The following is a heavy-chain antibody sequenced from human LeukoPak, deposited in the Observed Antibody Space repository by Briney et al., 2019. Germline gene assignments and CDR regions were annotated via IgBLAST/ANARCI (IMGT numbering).Heavy chain of an antibody. D-gene: IGHD3-22*01. CDR3: ARDGPKSSMIVVVHYGMDV. Sequence: ASVKVSCKASGYTFTSYYMHWVRQAPGQGPEWMGIINPSGGSTSYAQKFQGRVTMTRDTSTNTVYMELSNLRSEDTAVYYCARDGPKSSMIVVVHYGMDVWGQGTTVTVSS. V-gene: IGHV1-46*01. CDR1: GYTFTSYY. J-gene: IGHJ6*02. CDR2: INPSGGST.